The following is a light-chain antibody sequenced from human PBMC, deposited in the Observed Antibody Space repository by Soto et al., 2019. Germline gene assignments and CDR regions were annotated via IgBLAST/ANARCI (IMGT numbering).Light chain of an antibody. J-gene: IGLJ3*02. CDR2: GNS. Sequence: QPVLTQPASVSGAPGQRVTISCTGSSSNIGAGYDVPWYQQLPGTAPKLLIYGNSNRPSGVPDRFSGSKSGTSASLAITGLQAEDEADYYCQSYASSLSGPGVFGGGTKLTVL. CDR1: SSNIGAGYD. V-gene: IGLV1-40*01. CDR3: QSYASSLSGPGV.